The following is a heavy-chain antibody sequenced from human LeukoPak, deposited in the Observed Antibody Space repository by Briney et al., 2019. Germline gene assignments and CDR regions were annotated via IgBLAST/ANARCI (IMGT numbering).Heavy chain of an antibody. CDR2: ISYDGSNK. J-gene: IGHJ5*02. CDR1: GFTFSSYA. D-gene: IGHD3-10*01. V-gene: IGHV3-30-3*01. Sequence: AGGSLRLSCAAAGFTFSSYAMHWVRQAPGKGLEWVAVISYDGSNKYYADSVKGRFTISRDNSKNTLYLQMNSLRAEDTAVYYCAREYYYGSGTDHWFAPWGEGTLVTVSS. CDR3: AREYYYGSGTDHWFAP.